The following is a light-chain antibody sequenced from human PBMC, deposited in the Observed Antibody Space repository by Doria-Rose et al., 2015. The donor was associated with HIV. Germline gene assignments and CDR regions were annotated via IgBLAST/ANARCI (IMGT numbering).Light chain of an antibody. V-gene: IGKV3-20*01. CDR2: DGS. CDR3: HQYGTSWT. Sequence: TQSPGTLSLSPGERATLSCRASQSFSSTYLAWYQQKSGQAPSLLIYDGSTRATGIPDRFSASESGTDFTLTINRLEPEDFALYYCHQYGTSWTFGQGTKVEI. CDR1: QSFSSTY. J-gene: IGKJ1*01.